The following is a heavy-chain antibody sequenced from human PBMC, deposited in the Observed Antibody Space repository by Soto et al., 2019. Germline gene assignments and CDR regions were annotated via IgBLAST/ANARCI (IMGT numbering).Heavy chain of an antibody. J-gene: IGHJ3*02. Sequence: QVQLVQSGPEVKKPGASVKVSCKASGYTFTNYGISWVRQSPGQGLEWMGWISTYNGNPNYAQKLQGRVTMTTDTPTSKPYWQLRIWRSSGPAAVYVARAPVYSTSSKSAFDILSQGSVVTVTS. CDR3: ARAPVYSTSSKSAFDI. CDR2: ISTYNGNP. D-gene: IGHD2-21*01. CDR1: GYTFTNYG. V-gene: IGHV1-18*01.